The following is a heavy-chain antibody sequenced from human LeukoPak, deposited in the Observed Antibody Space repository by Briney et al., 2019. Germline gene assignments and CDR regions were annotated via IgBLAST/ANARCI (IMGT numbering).Heavy chain of an antibody. D-gene: IGHD3/OR15-3a*01. CDR1: GGSFSGYY. V-gene: IGHV4-34*01. CDR3: ARQTGSGLFTLP. Sequence: PSETLSLTCAVYGGSFSGYYWSWIRQPPGKGLEWIGEINHSGSTNYNASLKSRVTISIDTSNNQISLRLISVTATDTAMYYCARQTGSGLFTLPGGQGTLVTVSS. CDR2: INHSGST. J-gene: IGHJ4*02.